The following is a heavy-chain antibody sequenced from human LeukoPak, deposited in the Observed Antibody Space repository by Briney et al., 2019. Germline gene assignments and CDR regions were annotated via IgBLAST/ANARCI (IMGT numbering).Heavy chain of an antibody. CDR3: ARAVSSSWPNFDY. Sequence: PGGSLRLSCAASGFTFSSYAMHWVRQAPGKGLGWVAVISYDGSNKYYADSVKGRFTISRDNSKNTLYLQMNSLRAEDTAVYYCARAVSSSWPNFDYWGQGTLVTVSS. V-gene: IGHV3-30*04. D-gene: IGHD6-13*01. J-gene: IGHJ4*02. CDR2: ISYDGSNK. CDR1: GFTFSSYA.